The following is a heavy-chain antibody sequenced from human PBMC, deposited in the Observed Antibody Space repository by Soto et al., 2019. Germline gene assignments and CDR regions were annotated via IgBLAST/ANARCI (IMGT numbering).Heavy chain of an antibody. Sequence: QVQLQQSGSGLVKPSQTLSLTCAISGDSVSTNSATWDWIRQSPSRGLELLGRTYCRSKWYNDYAVSVEARITLNPDTSNNPFPLQLNSVTPDAPAVYYCARLIGNSWLDSWGQGALVTVSS. V-gene: IGHV6-1*01. J-gene: IGHJ5*01. CDR3: ARLIGNSWLDS. CDR1: GDSVSTNSAT. CDR2: TYCRSKWYN. D-gene: IGHD2-8*01.